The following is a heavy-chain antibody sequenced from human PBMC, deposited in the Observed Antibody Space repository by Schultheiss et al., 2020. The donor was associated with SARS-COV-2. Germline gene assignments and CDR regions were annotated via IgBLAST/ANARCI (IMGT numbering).Heavy chain of an antibody. CDR3: ARAPYYYDSSGYYYSYFQH. CDR1: GFTFSSYG. Sequence: GSLRLSCAASGFTFSSYGMHWVRQAPGKGLEWVAVIWYDGSNKYYADSVKGRFTISRDNSKNTLYLQMNSLRAEDTAVYYCARAPYYYDSSGYYYSYFQHWGQGTLVTVSS. D-gene: IGHD3-22*01. J-gene: IGHJ1*01. V-gene: IGHV3-33*01. CDR2: IWYDGSNK.